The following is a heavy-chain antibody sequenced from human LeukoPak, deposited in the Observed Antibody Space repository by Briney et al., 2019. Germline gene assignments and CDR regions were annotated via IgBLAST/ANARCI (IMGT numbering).Heavy chain of an antibody. J-gene: IGHJ3*01. D-gene: IGHD1-26*01. CDR2: VSNNGGST. V-gene: IGHV3-64D*09. CDR1: GFSVRDNY. Sequence: GGSLRLSCAASGFSVRDNYMSWVRQAPGKGLEYVSGVSNNGGSTYYTDSVKGRFTISRDNSKNTLFLQMSSLRAEDTAVYYCVKAQTSGSYSLTAFDVWGQGTMVTVSS. CDR3: VKAQTSGSYSLTAFDV.